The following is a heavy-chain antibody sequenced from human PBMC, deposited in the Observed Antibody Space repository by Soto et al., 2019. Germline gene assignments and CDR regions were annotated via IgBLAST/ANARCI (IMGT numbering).Heavy chain of an antibody. V-gene: IGHV1-69*08. J-gene: IGHJ5*02. Sequence: QVQLVQSGAEVKKPGSSVKVSCKASGGTFSSYTISWVRQAPGQGLEWMGRIIPILGIANYAQKFQGRVTITADKSTSTAYMELSSRRSEDTAVYYCARDLPDYYDSGLFDPWGQGTLVTVSS. CDR2: IIPILGIA. CDR3: ARDLPDYYDSGLFDP. D-gene: IGHD3-22*01. CDR1: GGTFSSYT.